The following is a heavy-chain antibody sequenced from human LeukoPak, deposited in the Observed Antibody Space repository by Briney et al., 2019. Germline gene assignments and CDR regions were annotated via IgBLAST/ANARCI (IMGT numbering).Heavy chain of an antibody. CDR2: ISSSSSYI. Sequence: GGSLRLSCAASGFTFSSYSMNWVRQAPGKGLEWVSSISSSSSYIYYADSVKGRFTISRDNAKNSLYLQMNSLRAEDTAVYYCARSVVVPAALVLAYYYYYYMDVWGKGTTVTVSS. CDR3: ARSVVVPAALVLAYYYYYYMDV. D-gene: IGHD2-2*01. J-gene: IGHJ6*03. V-gene: IGHV3-21*01. CDR1: GFTFSSYS.